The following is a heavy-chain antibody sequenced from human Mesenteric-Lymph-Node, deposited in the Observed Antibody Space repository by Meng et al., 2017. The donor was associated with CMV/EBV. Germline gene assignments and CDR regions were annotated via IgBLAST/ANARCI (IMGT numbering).Heavy chain of an antibody. D-gene: IGHD2-8*01. J-gene: IGHJ6*02. Sequence: GGSLRLSCAASGFTFSSYSMNWVRQAPGKGLEWVSSISSSSSYIYYADSVKGRFTISRDNAKNSLYLQMNSLRAEDTAVYYCARGPFRLPLMKIYYYYGMDVWGQGTTVTVSS. CDR2: ISSSSSYI. V-gene: IGHV3-21*01. CDR1: GFTFSSYS. CDR3: ARGPFRLPLMKIYYYYGMDV.